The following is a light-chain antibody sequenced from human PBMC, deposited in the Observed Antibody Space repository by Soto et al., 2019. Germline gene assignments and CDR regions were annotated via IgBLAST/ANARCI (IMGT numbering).Light chain of an antibody. Sequence: ERMLTQSPAALSLSLGERDTRCCRASQSVDSYLAWYQQKPGQAPRLLIYDTSNRATGSPARFSGSGSGTDFTLTVSSLEPEDSAVYYCQQRRSSITFGQGTRLE. CDR2: DTS. CDR1: QSVDSY. J-gene: IGKJ5*01. CDR3: QQRRSSIT. V-gene: IGKV3-11*01.